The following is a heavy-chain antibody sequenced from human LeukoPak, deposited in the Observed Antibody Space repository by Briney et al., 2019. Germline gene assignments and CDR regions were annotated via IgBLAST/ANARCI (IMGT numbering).Heavy chain of an antibody. Sequence: SETLSLTCTVSGGSNSGYYWSWIRQPPGKGLEWIGYIFSSGSTKYNPSLKSRVTISVDTSKNQFSLKLSSVTAADTAVYYCAREGYSYGYDYWGQGSLVTVSS. D-gene: IGHD5-18*01. CDR3: AREGYSYGYDY. V-gene: IGHV4-59*01. CDR1: GGSNSGYY. CDR2: IFSSGST. J-gene: IGHJ4*02.